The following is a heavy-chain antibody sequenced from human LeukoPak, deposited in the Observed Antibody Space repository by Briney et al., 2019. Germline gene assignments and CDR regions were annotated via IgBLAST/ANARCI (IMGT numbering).Heavy chain of an antibody. CDR2: IYYSGST. J-gene: IGHJ4*02. D-gene: IGHD3-10*01. CDR3: ARRYYYGSGDFDY. V-gene: IGHV4-39*01. CDR1: GGSISSSSYY. Sequence: SETLSLTCTVSGGSISSSSYYWGWIRQPPGKGLEWIGSIYYSGSTYYNPSLKSRVTISVDTSKNQFSLKLSSVTAADTAVYYCARRYYYGSGDFDYWGQGTLVTVSS.